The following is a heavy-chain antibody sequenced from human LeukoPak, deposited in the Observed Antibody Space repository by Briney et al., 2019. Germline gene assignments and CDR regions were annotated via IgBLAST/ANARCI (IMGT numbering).Heavy chain of an antibody. V-gene: IGHV1-2*02. D-gene: IGHD3-10*01. Sequence: GASVKVSCKASGFTFSGYYMHWVRQAPGQGLEWMAWISPNSGGKNYVQKFQGRVTVTRDTSISTDYMEINGLTSDDTVLYYCVREPSGSGGYDYWGQGTLVTVSS. CDR3: VREPSGSGGYDY. CDR1: GFTFSGYY. J-gene: IGHJ4*02. CDR2: ISPNSGGK.